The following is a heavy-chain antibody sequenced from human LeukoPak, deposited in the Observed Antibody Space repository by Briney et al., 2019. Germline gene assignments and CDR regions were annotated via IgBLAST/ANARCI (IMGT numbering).Heavy chain of an antibody. D-gene: IGHD3-10*01. CDR2: IFNSGGNT. V-gene: IGHV3-11*01. CDR3: AGGYGSGSYSA. CDR1: GFTFGKYY. Sequence: GGSLRLSCAASGFTFGKYYMSWSRQAPGKGLEWISYIFNSGGNTSYADSVQGGFTISRENAKNSLYLEMNSLRPEDTAVYYCAGGYGSGSYSAWGQGIPVTVSS. J-gene: IGHJ5*02.